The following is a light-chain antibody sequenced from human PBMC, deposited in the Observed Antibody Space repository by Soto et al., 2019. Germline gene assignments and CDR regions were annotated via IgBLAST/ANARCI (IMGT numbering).Light chain of an antibody. CDR1: QSVSSSY. CDR2: GAS. J-gene: IGKJ5*01. V-gene: IGKV3-20*01. Sequence: EIVLTQSPGTLSLSPGERATLSCRASQSVSSSYLAWYQQKPGQAPRLLIYGASSRATGIPDRFSGSGSGTDFTLTISSLQSEDFAVYYCQQYNNWLITFGQGTRLEI. CDR3: QQYNNWLIT.